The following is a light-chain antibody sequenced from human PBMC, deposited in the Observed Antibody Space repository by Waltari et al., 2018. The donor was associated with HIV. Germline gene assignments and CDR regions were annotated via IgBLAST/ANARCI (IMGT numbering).Light chain of an antibody. CDR1: TGAVTSTHY. CDR3: LLYYSGTWV. CDR2: DTT. Sequence: QAVVTQEASLNVSPGGTVTLTCGSSTGAVTSTHYPYWFQQRPGQAPTTLIYDTTNKHSSTPARFSGSRLGGKAALTLSGAHPEDEAEYFCLLYYSGTWVFGRGTKLTVL. J-gene: IGLJ3*02. V-gene: IGLV7-46*01.